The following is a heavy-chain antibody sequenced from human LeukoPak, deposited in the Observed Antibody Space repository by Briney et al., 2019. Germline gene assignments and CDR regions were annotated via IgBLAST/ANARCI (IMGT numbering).Heavy chain of an antibody. J-gene: IGHJ4*02. V-gene: IGHV3-53*01. CDR2: IYSGGTT. CDR3: ARVLSVSYCDS. D-gene: IGHD2/OR15-2a*01. CDR1: GFTVSSNY. Sequence: GGSLRLSCAASGFTVSSNYMSWVRQAPGKGLEWVSVIYSGGTTYYADSVKGRFTISRDNSKNTLYLQMNSLRGEDTAVYYCARVLSVSYCDSWGQGTLVTVSS.